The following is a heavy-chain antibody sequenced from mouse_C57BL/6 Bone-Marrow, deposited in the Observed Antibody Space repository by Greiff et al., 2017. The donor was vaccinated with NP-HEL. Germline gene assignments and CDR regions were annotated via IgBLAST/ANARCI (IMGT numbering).Heavy chain of an antibody. J-gene: IGHJ2*01. CDR2: IRNKANGYTT. CDR3: ARWGESISY. V-gene: IGHV7-3*01. Sequence: EVKLMESGGGLVQPGGSLSLSCAASGFTFTDYYMSWVRQPPGKALEWLGFIRNKANGYTTEYSASVKGRFTISRDNSQSILYLQMNALRAEDSATYYCARWGESISYWGQGTTLTVSS. CDR1: GFTFTDYY.